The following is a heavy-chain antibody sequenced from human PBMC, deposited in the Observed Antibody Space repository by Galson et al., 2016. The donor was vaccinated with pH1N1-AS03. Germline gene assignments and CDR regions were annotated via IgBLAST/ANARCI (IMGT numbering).Heavy chain of an antibody. V-gene: IGHV3-64*01. J-gene: IGHJ4*02. CDR1: GFTFSSYA. CDR2: ISGNGYST. Sequence: SLRLSCAAPGFTFSSYAMSWVRQAPGKGLEYVSAISGNGYSTYYANSVKGRFTISRDNSKSTLFLQMGSLRPEDRAVYYCARGPVSYSNYWFPPPDYWGQGTLVTVSS. CDR3: ARGPVSYSNYWFPPPDY. D-gene: IGHD6-13*01.